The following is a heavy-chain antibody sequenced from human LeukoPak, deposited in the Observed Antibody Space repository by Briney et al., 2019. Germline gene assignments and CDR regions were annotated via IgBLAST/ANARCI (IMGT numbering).Heavy chain of an antibody. CDR2: ISYDGSNK. J-gene: IGHJ6*02. Sequence: GRSLRLSCAASGFTFSSYGMHWVCQAPGKGLEWVAVISYDGSNKYYADSVKGRFTISRDNSKNTLYLQMNSLRAEDTAVYYCAKEYCSSTSCLSYYYYYYGMDVWGQGTTVTVSS. V-gene: IGHV3-30*18. D-gene: IGHD2-2*01. CDR3: AKEYCSSTSCLSYYYYYYGMDV. CDR1: GFTFSSYG.